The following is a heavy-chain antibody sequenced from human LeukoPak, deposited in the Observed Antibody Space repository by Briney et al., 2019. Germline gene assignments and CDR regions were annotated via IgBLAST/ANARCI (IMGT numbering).Heavy chain of an antibody. J-gene: IGHJ5*02. CDR1: GGSISSSSFY. Sequence: PSETLSLTCTVSGGSISSSSFYWGWIRQPPGKGLEWIGSIYYSGSTYYNPSLKSRVTISVDTSKNQFSLKLNSVTAADTAVYYCARLNRDVLLWFGAWGFDPWGQGTLVTVSS. CDR3: ARLNRDVLLWFGAWGFDP. D-gene: IGHD3-10*01. CDR2: IYYSGST. V-gene: IGHV4-39*01.